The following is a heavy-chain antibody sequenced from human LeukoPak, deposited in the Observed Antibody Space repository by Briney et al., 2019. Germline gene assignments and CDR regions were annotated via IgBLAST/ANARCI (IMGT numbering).Heavy chain of an antibody. V-gene: IGHV4-4*07. CDR2: IYTSGST. D-gene: IGHD3-16*02. Sequence: PSETLSLNCTVSGGSISSYYWSWIRQPAGKGLEWIGRIYTSGSTNYNPSLKSRVTMSVDTSKNQFSLKLSSVTAADTAVYYCARDKSSDYVWGSYRPDNWFDPWGQGTLVTVSS. CDR1: GGSISSYY. J-gene: IGHJ5*02. CDR3: ARDKSSDYVWGSYRPDNWFDP.